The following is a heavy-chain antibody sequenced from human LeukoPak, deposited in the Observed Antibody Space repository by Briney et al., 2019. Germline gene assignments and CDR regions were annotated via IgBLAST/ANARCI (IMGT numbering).Heavy chain of an antibody. V-gene: IGHV4-30-4*08. CDR1: GGSFSGYY. D-gene: IGHD1-26*01. Sequence: PSETLSLTCAVYGGSFSGYYWSWIRQPPGKGLEWIGYIYYSGSTYYNPSLKSRVTISVDTSKNQFSLKLSSVTAADTAVYYCVRDKLGAAPGLDYWGQGTLVSVSS. CDR3: VRDKLGAAPGLDY. J-gene: IGHJ4*02. CDR2: IYYSGST.